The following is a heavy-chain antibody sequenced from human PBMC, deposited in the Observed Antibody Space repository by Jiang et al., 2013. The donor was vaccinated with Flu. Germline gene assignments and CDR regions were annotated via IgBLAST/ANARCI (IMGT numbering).Heavy chain of an antibody. CDR2: IYFSGSP. V-gene: IGHV4-39*02. CDR3: ASQPLGLGNYGMDV. CDR1: NESISRTIYY. D-gene: IGHD3-16*01. Sequence: PGLVKPSETLSLTCTVSNESISRTIYYWAWVRQPPGKGLEWIGSIYFSGSPNYNPSLKSRVSISVDTSKNHFSLSLSSVTAADTAVYYCASQPLGLGNYGMDVWGRGTTVTVSS. J-gene: IGHJ6*02.